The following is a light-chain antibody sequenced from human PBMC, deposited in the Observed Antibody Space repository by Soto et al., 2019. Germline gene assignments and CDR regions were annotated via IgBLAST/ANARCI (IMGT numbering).Light chain of an antibody. V-gene: IGKV3-15*01. CDR1: QGVGST. J-gene: IGKJ4*01. CDR3: QHYTTWPLA. Sequence: EIVMTQAPATRSVSRGERVTLPCRASQGVGSTLAWYRQQPGQAPRLLIYDAYIRSTGVPARFSGSGSGTEFTLTISSLQSEDFAVYYCQHYTTWPLAFGGGTKVDIK. CDR2: DAY.